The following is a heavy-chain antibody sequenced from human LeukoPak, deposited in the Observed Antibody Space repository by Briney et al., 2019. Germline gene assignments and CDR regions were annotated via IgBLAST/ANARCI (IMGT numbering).Heavy chain of an antibody. CDR2: IYYSGNT. V-gene: IGHV4-39*01. CDR3: AGQLYFDWSMEDY. CDR1: GGSISSSSYY. J-gene: IGHJ4*02. Sequence: SETLSLTCTVSGGSISSSSYYWGWIRQPPGKGLEWIGSIYYSGNTYYNPSLKSRVTISVDTSKNQFSLKLSSVTAADTAVYYCAGQLYFDWSMEDYWGQGTLVTVSS. D-gene: IGHD3-9*01.